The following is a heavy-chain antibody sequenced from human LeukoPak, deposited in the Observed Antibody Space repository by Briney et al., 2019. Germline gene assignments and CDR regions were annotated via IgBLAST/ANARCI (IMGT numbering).Heavy chain of an antibody. D-gene: IGHD3-22*01. CDR3: AKDKLMKSDQPYYDSSGRLIDY. CDR1: GFTFGNYA. J-gene: IGHJ4*02. V-gene: IGHV3-23*01. Sequence: GGSLRLSCTTSGFTFGNYAMSWVRQAPGKGLEWVSAIRAGGGKTYYADSVKGRFTISRDNSNNTLYLQMDSLRAEDTAVYYCAKDKLMKSDQPYYDSSGRLIDYWGQGTLVTVSS. CDR2: IRAGGGKT.